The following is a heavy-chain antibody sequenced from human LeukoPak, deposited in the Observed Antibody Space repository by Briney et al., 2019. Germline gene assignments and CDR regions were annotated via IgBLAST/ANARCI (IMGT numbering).Heavy chain of an antibody. V-gene: IGHV3-9*01. D-gene: IGHD3-22*01. CDR2: INWNSGSV. Sequence: GRSLRLSCAASGFSFNNYAMRWVRQAPGKGLEWVSGINWNSGSVGYADSVKGRFTISRDNGKNSLYLQMNSLRPEDTALYYCAKVFQTYYYDTTGYYFDNWGQGTLVTVSS. J-gene: IGHJ4*02. CDR1: GFSFNNYA. CDR3: AKVFQTYYYDTTGYYFDN.